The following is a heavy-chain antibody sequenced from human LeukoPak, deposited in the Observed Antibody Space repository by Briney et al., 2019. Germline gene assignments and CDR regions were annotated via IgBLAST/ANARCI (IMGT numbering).Heavy chain of an antibody. CDR3: ARRAMRYFDY. J-gene: IGHJ4*02. CDR2: INHSGST. Sequence: SETLSLTCTVSGGSISSSSYYWGWIRQPPGKGLEWIGEINHSGSTDYNPSLKSRVTISVDTSKNQFSLKLSSVTAADTAVYYCARRAMRYFDYWGQGTLVTVSS. CDR1: GGSISSSSYY. V-gene: IGHV4-39*07.